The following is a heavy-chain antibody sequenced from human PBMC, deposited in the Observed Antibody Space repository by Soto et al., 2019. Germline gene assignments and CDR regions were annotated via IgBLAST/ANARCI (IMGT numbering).Heavy chain of an antibody. J-gene: IGHJ4*02. V-gene: IGHV1-46*01. CDR3: ARGPDDSDVPRWDY. CDR2: INTRGGTT. Sequence: QVQLVQSGAEVRKPGASVRLSCKASGYTFTRFYLHWVRQAPGQGLEWMGIINTRGGTTAYPQNFRGRLTVTRDTSTNTLYMELSDLRSDDTAVYYCARGPDDSDVPRWDYWGQGTRVTVSS. CDR1: GYTFTRFY. D-gene: IGHD4-17*01.